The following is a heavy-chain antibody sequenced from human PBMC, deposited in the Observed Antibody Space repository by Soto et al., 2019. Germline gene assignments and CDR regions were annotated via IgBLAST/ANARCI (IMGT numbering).Heavy chain of an antibody. CDR2: IYYSGST. V-gene: IGHV4-39*01. CDR3: ASRWLVPIHYYGMDV. D-gene: IGHD6-19*01. CDR1: GGSISSSSYY. Sequence: QLQLQESGPGLVKPSETLSLTCTVSGGSISSSSYYWGWIRQPPGKGLEWIGSIYYSGSTYYNPSLKSRVTISVDTSKNQFSLKLSSVTAADTAVYYCASRWLVPIHYYGMDVWGQGTTVTVSS. J-gene: IGHJ6*02.